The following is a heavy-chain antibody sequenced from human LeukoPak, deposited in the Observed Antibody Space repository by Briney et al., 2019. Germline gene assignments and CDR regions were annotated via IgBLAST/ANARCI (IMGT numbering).Heavy chain of an antibody. J-gene: IGHJ4*02. CDR3: AKGGKYSGSGSPDY. D-gene: IGHD6-6*01. Sequence: AGSLRLSCAASGFTFSTYAMSWVRQAPGQGLEWVSGISGSGGNTYYADTVKGRFTISRDNSYNTLYLQMNSLRAEDTAVCYCAKGGKYSGSGSPDYWGQGTLVTVSS. CDR1: GFTFSTYA. V-gene: IGHV3-23*01. CDR2: ISGSGGNT.